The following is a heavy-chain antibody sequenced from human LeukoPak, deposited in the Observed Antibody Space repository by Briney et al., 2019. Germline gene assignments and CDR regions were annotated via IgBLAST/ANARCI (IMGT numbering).Heavy chain of an antibody. CDR1: RYTFTGYY. V-gene: IGHV1-2*04. J-gene: IGHJ3*02. D-gene: IGHD2-2*01. CDR2: INPNSGGT. CDR3: AKIRSPDQAFDI. Sequence: ASVKVSCKASRYTFTGYYMHWVRQAPGQGLEWMGWINPNSGGTNYAQKFQGWVTMTRDTSISTAYMELSRLRSDDTAVYYCAKIRSPDQAFDIWGQGTMVTVSS.